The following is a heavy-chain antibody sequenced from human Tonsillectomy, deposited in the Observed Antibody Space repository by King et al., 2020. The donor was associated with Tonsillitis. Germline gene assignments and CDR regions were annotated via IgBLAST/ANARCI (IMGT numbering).Heavy chain of an antibody. CDR1: GGSISNYY. CDR2: IYYSGST. V-gene: IGHV4-59*08. CDR3: VGGYYYYYFDY. J-gene: IGHJ4*02. D-gene: IGHD3-22*01. Sequence: QLQESGPGLVKPSETLSLTCTVSGGSISNYYWSWIRQPPGKGLEWIGYIYYSGSTNYNPSLQSRVTISIDTSKNQFSLKLSSVTAADTAVYSCVGGYYYYYFDYWGQGTLVTVSS.